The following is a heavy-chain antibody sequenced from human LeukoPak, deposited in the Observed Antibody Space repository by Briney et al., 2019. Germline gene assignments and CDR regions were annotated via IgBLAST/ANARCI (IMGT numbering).Heavy chain of an antibody. J-gene: IGHJ4*02. CDR3: PRHSSSSRCVPFDY. V-gene: IGHV5-51*01. CDR2: IYPGDSDT. CDR1: GYSFTSYW. D-gene: IGHD2-2*01. Sequence: GESLKISCKGSGYSFTSYWIGWVRQMPGKGLEWMGIIYPGDSDTRYSPSFQGQVTISADKSISTAYPQWSSLQASDPATYYCPRHSSSSRCVPFDYSGQGTLGTLSS.